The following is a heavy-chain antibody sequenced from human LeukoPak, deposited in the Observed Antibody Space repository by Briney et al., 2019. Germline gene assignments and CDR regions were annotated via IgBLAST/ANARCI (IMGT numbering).Heavy chain of an antibody. D-gene: IGHD3-22*01. CDR2: FDPEDGET. CDR3: ATFDTDSYGMDV. Sequence: ASVKVSCKVSGYTLTELSMHWVRQAPGKGLGWMGGFDPEDGETIYAQKFQGRVTMTEDTSTDTAYMELSSLRSEDTAVYYCATFDTDSYGMDVWGQGTTVTVSS. CDR1: GYTLTELS. J-gene: IGHJ6*02. V-gene: IGHV1-24*01.